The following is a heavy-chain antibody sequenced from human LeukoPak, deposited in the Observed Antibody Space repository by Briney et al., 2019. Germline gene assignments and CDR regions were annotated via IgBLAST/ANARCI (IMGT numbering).Heavy chain of an antibody. V-gene: IGHV1-69*06. CDR2: IIPIFGTA. Sequence: SSVKVSCKPSGGTFSSYAISWVRQAPGQGLEWMGGIIPIFGTANYAQTFQGRVTITADTSTDTAYTELSSLRSEDTAVYYCATAGIEAAGKTQSIDNWFDPWGQGTLVTVSS. CDR1: GGTFSSYA. D-gene: IGHD6-13*01. CDR3: ATAGIEAAGKTQSIDNWFDP. J-gene: IGHJ5*02.